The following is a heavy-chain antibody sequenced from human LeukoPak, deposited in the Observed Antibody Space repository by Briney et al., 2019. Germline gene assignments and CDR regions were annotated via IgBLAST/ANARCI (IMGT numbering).Heavy chain of an antibody. CDR3: ASYGSGSYYYYYGMDV. D-gene: IGHD3-10*01. Sequence: GGSLRLSCAASGFTFSSYWMSWVRQAPGNGLEWVANIKQDGSEKYYVDSVKGRFTISRDNAKNSLYLQMNSLRAEDTAVYYCASYGSGSYYYYYGMDVWGQGTTVTVSS. V-gene: IGHV3-7*01. CDR2: IKQDGSEK. CDR1: GFTFSSYW. J-gene: IGHJ6*02.